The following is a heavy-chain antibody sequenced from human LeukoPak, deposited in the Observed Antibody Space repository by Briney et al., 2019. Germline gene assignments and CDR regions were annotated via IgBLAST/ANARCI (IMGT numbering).Heavy chain of an antibody. CDR3: ARVGDLYLAHRVRGLSPDYYHMYV. CDR1: GGSLSSSNW. CDR2: IYQIGTT. D-gene: IGHD3-10*02. V-gene: IGHV4-4*02. J-gene: IGHJ6*03. Sequence: ADTLSLTCSPSGGSLSSSNWWSWVRQPPGKGLESIGEIYQIGTTHYNPSLKSRVTISVDPFKSQFSLTVDSLTAADTAVYYCARVGDLYLAHRVRGLSPDYYHMYVWGKGTTVTVSS.